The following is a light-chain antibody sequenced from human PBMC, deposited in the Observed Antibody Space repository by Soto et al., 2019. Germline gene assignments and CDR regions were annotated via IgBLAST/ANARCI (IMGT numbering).Light chain of an antibody. CDR3: QQYYTTPHT. J-gene: IGKJ1*01. Sequence: DIVMTQSPDSLAVSLGERATIKCKSSQSVLSTSNNRNYLAWYQHKPGQPPKLLVSWASTRESGVPDRFSGSGSGTDFTLTISSLQAEDAAVYYCQQYYTTPHTFGQGTKVEIK. CDR2: WAS. V-gene: IGKV4-1*01. CDR1: QSVLSTSNNRNY.